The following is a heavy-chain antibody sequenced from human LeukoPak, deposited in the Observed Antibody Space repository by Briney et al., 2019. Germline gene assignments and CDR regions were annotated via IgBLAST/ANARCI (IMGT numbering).Heavy chain of an antibody. CDR3: ARGRNIEMTTMSGGSDY. Sequence: ASVKVSCKASGYTFTGYHMNWMRQAPGQGLEWMGWINPNSGGTNYAQKFQGRVSMTRDSSISTAYMDLSDLRSDDTAVYSCARGRNIEMTTMSGGSDYWGQGTLVTVSS. CDR1: GYTFTGYH. D-gene: IGHD5-24*01. V-gene: IGHV1-2*02. CDR2: INPNSGGT. J-gene: IGHJ4*02.